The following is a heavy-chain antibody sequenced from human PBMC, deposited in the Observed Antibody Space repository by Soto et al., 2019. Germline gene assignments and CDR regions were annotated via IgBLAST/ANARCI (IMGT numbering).Heavy chain of an antibody. CDR2: ISAYNGNT. CDR1: GYTFTSYG. D-gene: IGHD2-2*03. J-gene: IGHJ6*03. Sequence: ASVKVSCKASGYTFTSYGISWVRQAPGQGLEWMGWISAYNGNTNYAQKLQGRVTMTTDKSTSTAYMELRSLRSDDTAVYYCARGKVEIVVVPADYYYYMDVWGKGTTVTVSS. CDR3: ARGKVEIVVVPADYYYYMDV. V-gene: IGHV1-18*01.